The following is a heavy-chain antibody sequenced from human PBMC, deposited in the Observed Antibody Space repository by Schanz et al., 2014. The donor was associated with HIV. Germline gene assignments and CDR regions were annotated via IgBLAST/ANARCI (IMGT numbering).Heavy chain of an antibody. V-gene: IGHV3-33*01. D-gene: IGHD2-2*01. Sequence: QVQLVESGGGVVQPGRSLRLSCAASGFTFSSYGMHWVRQAPGKGLEWVAVIWHDGSSKYYADSVKGRFTISRDNSKNTLYLQMNSLRAEDTAVYYCARDLGIVVVPATGAGMDVWGQGTLVTVSS. CDR2: IWHDGSSK. CDR3: ARDLGIVVVPATGAGMDV. CDR1: GFTFSSYG. J-gene: IGHJ6*02.